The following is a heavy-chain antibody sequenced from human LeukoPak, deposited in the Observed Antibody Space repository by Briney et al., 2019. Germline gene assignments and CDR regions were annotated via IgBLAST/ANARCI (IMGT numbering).Heavy chain of an antibody. V-gene: IGHV4-39*01. CDR1: GGSISSSSYY. J-gene: IGHJ3*02. Sequence: SETLSLTCTVSGGSISSSSYYWGWIRQPPGKGLEWIGSIYYSGSTYYNPSLKSRVTISVDTSKNQFSLKLSSVTAADTAVYYCARPKVSGTFGGVIGRNDAFDIWGQGTMVTVSS. D-gene: IGHD3-16*02. CDR2: IYYSGST. CDR3: ARPKVSGTFGGVIGRNDAFDI.